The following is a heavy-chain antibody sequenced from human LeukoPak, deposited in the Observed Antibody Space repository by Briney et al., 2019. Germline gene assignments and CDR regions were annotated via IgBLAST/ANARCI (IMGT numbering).Heavy chain of an antibody. D-gene: IGHD2-21*02. Sequence: SETLSLTCTVSGGSISSYYWSWIRQPPGKGLEWIGYIYYSGSTNYNPSLKSRVTISVDTSKNQFSLKLSSVTASDTAVYYCARGDDYNWFDPWGQGTLVTVSS. J-gene: IGHJ5*02. CDR3: ARGDDYNWFDP. CDR2: IYYSGST. V-gene: IGHV4-59*01. CDR1: GGSISSYY.